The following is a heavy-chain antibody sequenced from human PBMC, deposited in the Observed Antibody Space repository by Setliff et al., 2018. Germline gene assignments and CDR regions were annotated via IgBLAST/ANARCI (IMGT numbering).Heavy chain of an antibody. J-gene: IGHJ6*03. CDR1: GYSISSGYY. CDR3: AKQGSYYYYMDV. CDR2: IGHTGST. D-gene: IGHD6-13*01. V-gene: IGHV4-38-2*01. Sequence: SETLSLTCAVSGYSISSGYYWGWIRQPPGKGLEWIGNIGHTGSTNYNPSLKSRVTISVDTSKNQFSLKLRSMTAADTAVYYCAKQGSYYYYMDVWGKGTTVTVSS.